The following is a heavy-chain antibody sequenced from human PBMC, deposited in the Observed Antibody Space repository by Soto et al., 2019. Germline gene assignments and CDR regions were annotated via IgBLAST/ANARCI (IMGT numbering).Heavy chain of an antibody. CDR3: ARAYCSSTSCYFNWFDP. D-gene: IGHD2-2*01. CDR1: GFSLSTSGVG. Sequence: QITLKESGPTLVKPTQTLTLTCTFSGFSLSTSGVGVGWIRQPPGKALEWLALIYWDDDKRYSPSLKSRLTITKNTSKTQVVPTMTNMDPVDTATYYCARAYCSSTSCYFNWFDPWGQGTLVTVSS. V-gene: IGHV2-5*02. J-gene: IGHJ5*02. CDR2: IYWDDDK.